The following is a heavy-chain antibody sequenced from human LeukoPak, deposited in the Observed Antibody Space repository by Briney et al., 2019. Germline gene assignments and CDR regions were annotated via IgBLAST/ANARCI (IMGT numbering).Heavy chain of an antibody. CDR3: ARAYGYYKPEFDY. CDR1: VYTFTNYY. CDR2: ITPSGGST. V-gene: IGHV1-46*01. J-gene: IGHJ4*02. D-gene: IGHD5-18*01. Sequence: ASVKVSCKASVYTFTNYYMHWVRQAPGQGLEWMGIITPSGGSTSYAQKFQGRVTMTRDMSTGTVYMELSSLRSEDTAVYYCARAYGYYKPEFDYWGQGTLVTVSS.